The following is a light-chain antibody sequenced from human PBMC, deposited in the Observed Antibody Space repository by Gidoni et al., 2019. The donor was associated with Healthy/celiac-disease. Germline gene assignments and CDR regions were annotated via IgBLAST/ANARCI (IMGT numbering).Light chain of an antibody. CDR3: QQYGSSPLT. Sequence: EIVLTQSPGTLSLSPGERATLSCRASQSISSSYLAWYQRRPDQAPRLLMYGASSRATGIPDRFSGSGSGTDFTLTISRLEPEDFAVYYCQQYGSSPLTFGGXTKVAIK. J-gene: IGKJ4*01. CDR2: GAS. V-gene: IGKV3-20*01. CDR1: QSISSSY.